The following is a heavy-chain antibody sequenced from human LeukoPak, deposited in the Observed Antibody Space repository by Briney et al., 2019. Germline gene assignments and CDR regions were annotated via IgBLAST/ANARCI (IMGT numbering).Heavy chain of an antibody. J-gene: IGHJ5*02. V-gene: IGHV1-46*01. Sequence: ASVKVSCKASGYTFTSYYMCWVRQAPGQGLEWMGIINPSGDNTNYAQKFQGRVTMTRDMSTTTVYMELSSLRSEDTAVYYCARGPHRRTYDRDNWFDPWGQGTLVTVSS. CDR3: ARGPHRRTYDRDNWFDP. D-gene: IGHD3-3*01. CDR1: GYTFTSYY. CDR2: INPSGDNT.